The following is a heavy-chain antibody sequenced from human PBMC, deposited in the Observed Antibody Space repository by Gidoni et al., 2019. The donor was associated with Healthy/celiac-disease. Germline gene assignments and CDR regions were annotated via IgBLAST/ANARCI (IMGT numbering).Heavy chain of an antibody. Sequence: QVQLVQSGAEVKKPGASVQVSCKASGYTFTSYGISWVRQAPGQGLEWMGWISAYNGNTNYAQKLQGRVTMTTDTSTSTAYMELRSLRSDDTAVYYCAREATIFGVVPTNPFDYWGQGTLVTVSS. CDR2: ISAYNGNT. D-gene: IGHD3-3*01. V-gene: IGHV1-18*01. CDR1: GYTFTSYG. CDR3: AREATIFGVVPTNPFDY. J-gene: IGHJ4*02.